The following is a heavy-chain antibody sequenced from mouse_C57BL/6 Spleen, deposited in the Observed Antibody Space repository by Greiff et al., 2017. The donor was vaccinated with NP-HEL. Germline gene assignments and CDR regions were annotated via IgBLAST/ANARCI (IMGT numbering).Heavy chain of an antibody. CDR3: ARQNSSGYWYFDV. J-gene: IGHJ1*03. CDR1: GFTFSDYG. V-gene: IGHV5-15*01. CDR2: ISNLAYSI. Sequence: EVMLVESGGGLVQPGGSLKLSCAASGFTFSDYGMAWVRQAPRKGPEWVAFISNLAYSIYYADTVTGRFTISRENAKNTLYLEMSSLRSEDTAMYYCARQNSSGYWYFDVWGTGTTVTVSS. D-gene: IGHD3-2*02.